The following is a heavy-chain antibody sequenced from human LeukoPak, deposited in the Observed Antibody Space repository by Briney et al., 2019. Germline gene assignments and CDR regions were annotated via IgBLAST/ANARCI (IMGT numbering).Heavy chain of an antibody. D-gene: IGHD2-2*01. CDR1: GGSISSGGNS. CDR3: ARTYHFDY. CDR2: TYHSGST. J-gene: IGHJ4*02. V-gene: IGHV4-30-2*01. Sequence: PSETLSLTCAVSGGSISSGGNSWGWIRQPPGKGLEWIGYTYHSGSTLYNPSLKSRVTISVDRSKNQLSLKLSSVTAADTAVYYCARTYHFDYWGQGTLVTVSS.